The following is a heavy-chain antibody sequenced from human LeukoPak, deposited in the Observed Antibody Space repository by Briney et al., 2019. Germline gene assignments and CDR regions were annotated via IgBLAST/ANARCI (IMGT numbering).Heavy chain of an antibody. Sequence: WETLSLTCSVSVHPICSYHWMCIPGPRGRGVEWIGYIYYRGSTNYNPSLRSRVTIPVDTSKNQFSRKLSSVTAADTAVYYCASNRDGSDDYWGQGTLVTVSS. CDR2: IYYRGST. CDR1: VHPICSYH. CDR3: ASNRDGSDDY. D-gene: IGHD5-24*01. V-gene: IGHV4-59*13. J-gene: IGHJ4*02.